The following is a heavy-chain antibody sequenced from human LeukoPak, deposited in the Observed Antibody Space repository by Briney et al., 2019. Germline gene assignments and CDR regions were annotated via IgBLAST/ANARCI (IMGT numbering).Heavy chain of an antibody. Sequence: SETLSLTCAVYGGSFSGYYWSWIRQPPGKGLEWIGEINHSGSTNYNPSLKSRVTISVDTSKNQFSLKLSSVTAADTAVYYCARAISHCSGGSCYSEYSDYWGQGTLVTVSS. J-gene: IGHJ4*02. V-gene: IGHV4-34*01. D-gene: IGHD2-15*01. CDR2: INHSGST. CDR1: GGSFSGYY. CDR3: ARAISHCSGGSCYSEYSDY.